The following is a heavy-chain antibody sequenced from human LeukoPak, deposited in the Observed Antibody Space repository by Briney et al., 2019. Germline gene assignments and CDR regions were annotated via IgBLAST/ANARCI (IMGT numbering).Heavy chain of an antibody. Sequence: GGSLRLSCAASGFTFSSYSMNWVRQAPGKGLEWVAVISYDGSNKYYADSVKGRFTISRDDSKNTLYLQMNSLKTEDTAVYYCTTDYLGFGESYAFDIWGQGTMVTVSS. CDR3: TTDYLGFGESYAFDI. CDR2: ISYDGSNK. D-gene: IGHD3-10*01. V-gene: IGHV3-30*03. CDR1: GFTFSSYS. J-gene: IGHJ3*02.